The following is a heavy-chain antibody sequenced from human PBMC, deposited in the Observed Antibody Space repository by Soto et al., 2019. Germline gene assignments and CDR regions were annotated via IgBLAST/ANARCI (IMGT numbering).Heavy chain of an antibody. V-gene: IGHV3-21*01. CDR1: GFTFSSYS. D-gene: IGHD3-22*01. Sequence: KPGGSLRLSCAASGFTFSSYSMNWVRQAPGKGLEWVSSISSSSSYIYYADSVKGRFTISRDNAKNSLYLQMNSLRAEDTAVYYCARDRLTYYYDSSGYYYYGDAFDIWGQGTMVTVSS. CDR2: ISSSSSYI. CDR3: ARDRLTYYYDSSGYYYYGDAFDI. J-gene: IGHJ3*02.